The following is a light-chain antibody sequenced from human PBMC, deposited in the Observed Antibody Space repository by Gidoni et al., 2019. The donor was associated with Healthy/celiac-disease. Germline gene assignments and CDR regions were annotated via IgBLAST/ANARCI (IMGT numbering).Light chain of an antibody. CDR3: LQDYNYPYT. V-gene: IGKV1-6*01. CDR1: QGIRND. CDR2: AAP. J-gene: IGKJ2*01. Sequence: AIQMSHSPSSLSASVGDRVTITCRASQGIRNDLGWYQQKPGKAPTLLIYAAPSLQSGVPSRFSGSGSGTDFTLTISSLQPEDFATYYCLQDYNYPYTFGQXTKLEIK.